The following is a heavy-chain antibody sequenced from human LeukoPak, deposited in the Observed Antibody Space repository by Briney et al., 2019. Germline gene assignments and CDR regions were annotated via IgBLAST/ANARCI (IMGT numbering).Heavy chain of an antibody. CDR3: ASKPRYCSSTSCYAFAFDI. D-gene: IGHD2-2*01. CDR1: GGSISSSSYY. V-gene: IGHV4-39*07. J-gene: IGHJ3*02. Sequence: PSETLSLTCTASGGSISSSSYYWGWIRQPPGKGLEWIGSIYYSGSTYYNPSLKSRVTISVDTSKNQFSLKLSSVTAADTAVYYCASKPRYCSSTSCYAFAFDIWGQGTMVTVSS. CDR2: IYYSGST.